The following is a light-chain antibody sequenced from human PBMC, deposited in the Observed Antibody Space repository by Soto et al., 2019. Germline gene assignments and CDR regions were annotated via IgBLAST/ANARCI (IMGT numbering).Light chain of an antibody. CDR1: SSDVGGYNY. J-gene: IGLJ1*01. CDR2: EVN. V-gene: IGLV2-14*01. Sequence: QSALTQPASVSGSPGQSITISCTGTSSDVGGYNYVSWYQQHPGKAPKLMIYEVNNRPSGVSNRFSGSKSGNTASLTISGLRAEDEANYYCNSYTSSTTYVFGTGTQLTVL. CDR3: NSYTSSTTYV.